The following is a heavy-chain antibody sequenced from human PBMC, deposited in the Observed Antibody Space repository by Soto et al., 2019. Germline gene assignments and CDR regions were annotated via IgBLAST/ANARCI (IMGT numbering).Heavy chain of an antibody. CDR3: ARGTSWSGMGV. Sequence: SQTLSVTCTVSAGSISSFPWSWIRQPPRKGREWIGYIHFSGSTNNNPSLKSRVSVAVGTSKNQFSLSLSSVTAADTAVYDCARGTSWSGMGVWGRGTTVTVSS. D-gene: IGHD2-2*01. J-gene: IGHJ6*02. CDR2: IHFSGST. V-gene: IGHV4-59*01. CDR1: AGSISSFP.